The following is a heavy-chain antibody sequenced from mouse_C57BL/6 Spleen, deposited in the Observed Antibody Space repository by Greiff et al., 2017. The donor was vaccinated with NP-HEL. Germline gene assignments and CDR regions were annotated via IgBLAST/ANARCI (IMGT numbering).Heavy chain of an antibody. V-gene: IGHV1-64*01. CDR3: ARNYDYDPYAMDY. J-gene: IGHJ4*01. CDR1: GYTFTSYW. D-gene: IGHD2-4*01. CDR2: IHPNSGST. Sequence: VQLQQPGAELVKPGASVKLSCKASGYTFTSYWMHWVKQRPGQGLEWIGMIHPNSGSTNYNEKFKSKATLTVDKSSSTAYMQLSSLTSEDSAVYYCARNYDYDPYAMDYWGQGTSVTVSS.